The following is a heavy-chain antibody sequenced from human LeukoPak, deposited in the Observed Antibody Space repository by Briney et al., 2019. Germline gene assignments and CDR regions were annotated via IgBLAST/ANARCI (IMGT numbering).Heavy chain of an antibody. CDR1: GFTFSSYG. Sequence: GGSLRLSCAASGFTFSSYGMSWVRQAPGKGLEWVSAISGSGGSTYYADSVKGRFTISRDNSKNTLYLQMNSLRAEDTAVYYCAKDLWFGELIVRFGFDYWGQGTLVTVSS. D-gene: IGHD3-10*01. V-gene: IGHV3-23*01. CDR2: ISGSGGST. CDR3: AKDLWFGELIVRFGFDY. J-gene: IGHJ4*02.